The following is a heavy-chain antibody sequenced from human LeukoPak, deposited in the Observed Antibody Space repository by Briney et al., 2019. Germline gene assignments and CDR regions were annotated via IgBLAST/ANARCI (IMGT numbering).Heavy chain of an antibody. CDR1: GYTFTGYY. CDR2: INPNSGGT. J-gene: IGHJ6*04. CDR3: AREFFAAAGTYYYGMDV. D-gene: IGHD6-13*01. V-gene: IGHV1-2*04. Sequence: ASVKVSCKASGYTFTGYYMHWVRQAPGQGLEWMGWINPNSGGTNYAQKFQGWVTMTRDTSISTAYMELSRLRSDDTAVYYCAREFFAAAGTYYYGMDVWGEGTTVTVSS.